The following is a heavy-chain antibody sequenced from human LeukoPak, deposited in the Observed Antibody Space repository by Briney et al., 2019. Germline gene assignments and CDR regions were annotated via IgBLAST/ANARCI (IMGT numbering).Heavy chain of an antibody. J-gene: IGHJ4*02. CDR1: GLTVSSNY. Sequence: PGGSLRLSCAASGLTVSSNYMSWVRQAPGKGLEWVSVIYSGGSTYYADSVKGRFTISRDNSKNTLYLQMNSLRAEDTAVYYCARGPPYYDFWSGYLSLDYWGQGTLVTVSS. CDR3: ARGPPYYDFWSGYLSLDY. D-gene: IGHD3-3*01. CDR2: IYSGGST. V-gene: IGHV3-66*01.